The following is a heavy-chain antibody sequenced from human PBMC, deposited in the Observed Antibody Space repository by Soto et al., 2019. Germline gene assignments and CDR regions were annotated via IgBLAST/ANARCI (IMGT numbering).Heavy chain of an antibody. V-gene: IGHV1-3*01. Sequence: ASVKVSCKASGYTFTSYAMHWVRQAPGQRLEWMGWINAGNGNTKYSQKFQGRVTITRDTSASTAYMELSSLRSEGTAVYYCARRNVLMVYAIDAFDIWGQGTMVTVSS. J-gene: IGHJ3*02. CDR2: INAGNGNT. CDR1: GYTFTSYA. D-gene: IGHD2-8*01. CDR3: ARRNVLMVYAIDAFDI.